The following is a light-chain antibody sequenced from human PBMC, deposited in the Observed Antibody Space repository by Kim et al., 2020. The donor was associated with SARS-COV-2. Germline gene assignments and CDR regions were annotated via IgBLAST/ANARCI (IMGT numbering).Light chain of an antibody. J-gene: IGLJ2*01. CDR1: SNNVGQHG. CDR3: STWYSSLTAWV. CDR2: RSN. Sequence: QAGLTKPPSVSEALRQTATLTCTGNSNNVGQHGASWLQQHQGQPPKFLSYRSNTRPSGISERFSASRSGNKASLTITGLQPEDEADYYCSTWYSSLTAWVFGGGTQLTVL. V-gene: IGLV10-54*01.